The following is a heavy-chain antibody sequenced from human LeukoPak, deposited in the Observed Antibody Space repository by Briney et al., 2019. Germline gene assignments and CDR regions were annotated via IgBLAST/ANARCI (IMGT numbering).Heavy chain of an antibody. Sequence: SETLSLTCNVSGGSVSSGSYCWSWIRQPPGKRLEWIAYICNSGSIDHNPSLKSRVAISVDTSKNHFSLKLSSVTAADTAVYYCARNSVQFGTATHFDHWGQGTLVTVSS. CDR2: ICNSGSI. V-gene: IGHV4-61*03. D-gene: IGHD3-10*01. CDR1: GGSVSSGSYC. J-gene: IGHJ4*02. CDR3: ARNSVQFGTATHFDH.